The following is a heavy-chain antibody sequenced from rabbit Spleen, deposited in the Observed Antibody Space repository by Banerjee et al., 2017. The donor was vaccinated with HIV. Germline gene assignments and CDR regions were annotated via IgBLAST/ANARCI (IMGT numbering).Heavy chain of an antibody. Sequence: QEQLEESRGDLVKPEGSLTLTCTASGFSFSNNDYMCWVRQAPGKGLEWISCIAGGSSGFTYSATWAKGRFTISKTSSTTVTLQMTSLTVADTATYFCARDTGTSFSSYGMDLWGPGTLVTVS. CDR1: GFSFSNNDY. J-gene: IGHJ6*01. D-gene: IGHD8-1*01. CDR3: ARDTGTSFSSYGMDL. CDR2: IAGGSSGFT. V-gene: IGHV1S45*01.